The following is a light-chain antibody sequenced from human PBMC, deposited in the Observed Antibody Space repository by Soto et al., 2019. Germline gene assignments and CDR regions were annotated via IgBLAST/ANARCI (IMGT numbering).Light chain of an antibody. J-gene: IGKJ1*01. CDR2: AAS. V-gene: IGKV1-27*01. Sequence: DIQITQSPSSLSASVGDRFTITCRAGQGISNYLAWYQQKPGKVPKLLIYAASTLQSGVPSRFSGGGSGTDFTLTISSLQPEDVATYYCQKYSSAPRTFGQGTKVDIK. CDR3: QKYSSAPRT. CDR1: QGISNY.